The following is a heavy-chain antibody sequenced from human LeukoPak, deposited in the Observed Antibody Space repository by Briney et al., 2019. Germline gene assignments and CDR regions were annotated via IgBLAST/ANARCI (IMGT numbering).Heavy chain of an antibody. CDR3: ARDSVNLGIAAAGNDY. Sequence: SVKVSCKASGRTFSSYAISWVRQAPGQGLEWMGGIIPIFGTANYAQKFQCRVTITTDESTSTAYMELSSLRSEDTAVYYCARDSVNLGIAAAGNDYWGQGTLVTVSS. J-gene: IGHJ4*02. V-gene: IGHV1-69*05. D-gene: IGHD6-13*01. CDR2: IIPIFGTA. CDR1: GRTFSSYA.